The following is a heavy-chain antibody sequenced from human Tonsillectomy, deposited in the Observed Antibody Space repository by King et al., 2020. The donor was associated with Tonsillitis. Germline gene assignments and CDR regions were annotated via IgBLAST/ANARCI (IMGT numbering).Heavy chain of an antibody. CDR3: ATERTTGAFDI. Sequence: VQLVESGGGLVKPGGSLRLSCAASGFTFSSYSMNWVRQAPGKGLEWVSSISSSSSYIYYADSVKGRLTIARDNAKNSLYLQMNSLRAEDTAVYYCATERTTGAFDIWGQGTMVTVSS. CDR1: GFTFSSYS. V-gene: IGHV3-21*01. J-gene: IGHJ3*02. CDR2: ISSSSSYI. D-gene: IGHD1-1*01.